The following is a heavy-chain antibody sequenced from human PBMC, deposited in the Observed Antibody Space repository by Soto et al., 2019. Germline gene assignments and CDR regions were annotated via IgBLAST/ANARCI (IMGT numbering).Heavy chain of an antibody. CDR2: IIPIFGTA. CDR3: AREVVVPAAILRAYYYYYGMDV. Sequence: GASVKVSCKASGGTFSSYAISWVRQAPGQGLEWRGGIIPIFGTANYAQKFQGRVTITADESTSTAYMELSSLRSEDTAVYYCAREVVVPAAILRAYYYYYGMDVWGQGTTVTVSS. J-gene: IGHJ6*02. D-gene: IGHD2-2*02. V-gene: IGHV1-69*13. CDR1: GGTFSSYA.